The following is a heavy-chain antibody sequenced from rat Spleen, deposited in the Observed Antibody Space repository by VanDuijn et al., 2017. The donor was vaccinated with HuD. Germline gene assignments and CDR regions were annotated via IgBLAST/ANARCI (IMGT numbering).Heavy chain of an antibody. J-gene: IGHJ2*01. V-gene: IGHV2-32*01. CDR2: IWIDGNT. CDR3: ARDRTGPFDS. Sequence: QVQLKESGPGLVQPSQTLSLTCTVSGFSLTTNGVSWVRQPPGKGLEWLGVIWIDGNTGYTSFLKSRLSISRDTSRSQVFLKMNNLQTEDTATYYCARDRTGPFDSWGQGVMVTVSS. CDR1: GFSLTTNG. D-gene: IGHD4-2*01.